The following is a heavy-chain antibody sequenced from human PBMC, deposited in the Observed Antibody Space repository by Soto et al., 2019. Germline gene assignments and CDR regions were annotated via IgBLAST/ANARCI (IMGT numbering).Heavy chain of an antibody. J-gene: IGHJ3*02. CDR1: GFRFSDYD. D-gene: IGHD2-15*01. V-gene: IGHV3-11*01. Sequence: EVSLRLSCAASGFRFSDYDMTWIRQAPGKGLEWVSYTSSSGTGIYYADSVKGRFTISRDNAKKSLYLQMSSLRAEDTAIYYCARAYSDAFDIWGQGTMVTVSS. CDR3: ARAYSDAFDI. CDR2: TSSSGTGI.